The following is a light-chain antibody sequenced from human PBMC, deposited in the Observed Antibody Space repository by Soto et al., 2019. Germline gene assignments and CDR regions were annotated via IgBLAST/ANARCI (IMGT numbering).Light chain of an antibody. CDR1: SSDVDGYNY. J-gene: IGLJ1*01. Sequence: QSALTQPASVSGSPGQSITISCTGTSSDVDGYNYVSWYQQHPGKAPKLMIYDVSTRPSGVSNRFSGSKSGNTASLTISGLQAEDEADYYCSSYTSSRGVFGTGTKVTVL. V-gene: IGLV2-14*01. CDR3: SSYTSSRGV. CDR2: DVS.